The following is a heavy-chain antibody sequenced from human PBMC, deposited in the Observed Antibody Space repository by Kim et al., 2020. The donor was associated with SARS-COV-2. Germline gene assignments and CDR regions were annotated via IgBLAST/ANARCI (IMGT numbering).Heavy chain of an antibody. V-gene: IGHV1-3*01. CDR3: ARATYDYVWGVNPYFYY. D-gene: IGHD3-16*01. J-gene: IGHJ4*02. Sequence: KFQGRVTITRDTSASTAYMELSSLRSEDTAVYYCARATYDYVWGVNPYFYYWGQGTLVTVSS.